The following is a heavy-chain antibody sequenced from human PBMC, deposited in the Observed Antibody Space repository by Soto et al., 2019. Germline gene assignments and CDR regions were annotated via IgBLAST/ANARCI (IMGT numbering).Heavy chain of an antibody. V-gene: IGHV3-9*01. CDR1: GFSFDDYS. J-gene: IGHJ3*01. Sequence: EVQLVESGGGLVQPGRSLRVSCAASGFSFDDYSMNWIRQVPGKGLEWVSGISWNSVGMAYAGSVKGRFTISRDNAKKSLYLQRNSLRVEDTALYYCAKGTTVTTYSPLGAFDVWGQGAMVIVSS. D-gene: IGHD4-17*01. CDR3: AKGTTVTTYSPLGAFDV. CDR2: ISWNSVGM.